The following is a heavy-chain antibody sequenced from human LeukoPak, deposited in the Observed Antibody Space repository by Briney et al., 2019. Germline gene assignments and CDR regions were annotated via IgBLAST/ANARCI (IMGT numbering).Heavy chain of an antibody. CDR2: INPNSGGT. J-gene: IGHJ2*01. D-gene: IGHD3-10*01. Sequence: ASVKVSCKASGYTFTGYYMHWVRQAPGQGLEWMGWINPNSGGTNYAQKFQGRVTMTRDTSISTAYMELSSLRSEDTAVYYCARPYGSASRGYFDLWGRGTLVTVSS. CDR3: ARPYGSASRGYFDL. V-gene: IGHV1-2*02. CDR1: GYTFTGYY.